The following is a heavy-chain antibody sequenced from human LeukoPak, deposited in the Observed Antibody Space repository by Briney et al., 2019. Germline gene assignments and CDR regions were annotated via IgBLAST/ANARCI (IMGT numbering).Heavy chain of an antibody. CDR1: GSTFSSYA. CDR3: ASPGYDILTPLDT. D-gene: IGHD3-9*01. V-gene: IGHV3-23*01. CDR2: ISASGGTT. J-gene: IGHJ5*02. Sequence: GGSLRLSCAASGSTFSSYAMTWVRQAQGKGLEWVSGISASGGTTSYADSVKGRFTISRDNSKNTLYLQMNSLRAEDTAVYYCASPGYDILTPLDTWGQGTLVSVSS.